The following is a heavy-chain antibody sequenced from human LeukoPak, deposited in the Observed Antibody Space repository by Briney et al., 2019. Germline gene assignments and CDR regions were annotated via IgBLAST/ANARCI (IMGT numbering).Heavy chain of an antibody. CDR2: IIPIFGTA. Sequence: SVKVSCKASGGTFSSYAISWVRQAPGQGLEWMGGIIPIFGTANYAQKFQGRVTITADESTSTAYMELSSLRSEDTAVYYCARDAWFEELSPPGYNWFDPWGQGTLVTVSS. D-gene: IGHD3-10*01. CDR1: GGTFSSYA. J-gene: IGHJ5*02. V-gene: IGHV1-69*13. CDR3: ARDAWFEELSPPGYNWFDP.